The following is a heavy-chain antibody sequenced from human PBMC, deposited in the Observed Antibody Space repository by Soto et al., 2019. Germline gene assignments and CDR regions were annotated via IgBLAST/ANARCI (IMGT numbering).Heavy chain of an antibody. CDR1: GGSISSGGYY. V-gene: IGHV4-31*03. Sequence: LSETLSLTCTVSGGSISSGGYYWSRIRQHPGKGLEWLGYIYYSGSTYYNPSLKSRVTISVDTSKNQFSLKLSSVTAADTAVYYCARGPDNYVGYFDYWGQGTLVTVSS. CDR3: ARGPDNYVGYFDY. CDR2: IYYSGST. J-gene: IGHJ4*02. D-gene: IGHD3-16*01.